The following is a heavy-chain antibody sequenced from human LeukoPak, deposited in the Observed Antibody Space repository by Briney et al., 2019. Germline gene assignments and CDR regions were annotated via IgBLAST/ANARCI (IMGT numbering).Heavy chain of an antibody. J-gene: IGHJ4*02. CDR2: IYWNDDK. D-gene: IGHD5-24*01. CDR1: GFSLSTSAVG. V-gene: IGHV2-5*01. Sequence: SGPTLVNPTQTLTLTCTFSGFSLSTSAVGVGWIRQPPGKALEWLALIYWNDDKRYSPSLRSRPTITKDTSKNQVVLTMTNMDPVDTTTYYCAHSRDDNNYYRNSRFDYWGQGTLVTVSS. CDR3: AHSRDDNNYYRNSRFDY.